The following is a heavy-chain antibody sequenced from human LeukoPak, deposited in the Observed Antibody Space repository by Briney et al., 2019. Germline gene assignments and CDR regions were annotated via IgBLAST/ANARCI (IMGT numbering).Heavy chain of an antibody. V-gene: IGHV3-21*04. J-gene: IGHJ3*01. Sequence: PGGSLRLSCAASGFTFSSYEMNWVRQAPGKGLEWVSSISSSSSYIYYADSVKGRFTISRDNAKNSLYLQLNSLRAEDSGIYYCAKAFRIVGIGNPDDAFDVWGQGTVVTVS. D-gene: IGHD1-26*01. CDR3: AKAFRIVGIGNPDDAFDV. CDR1: GFTFSSYE. CDR2: ISSSSSYI.